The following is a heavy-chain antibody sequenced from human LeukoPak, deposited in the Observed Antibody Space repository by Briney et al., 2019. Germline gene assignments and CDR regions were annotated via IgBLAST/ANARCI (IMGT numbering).Heavy chain of an antibody. D-gene: IGHD3-22*01. CDR2: ISSSSSTI. J-gene: IGHJ4*02. Sequence: PGGSLRLSCAASGFTFSSYSMNWVRQAPGKGLEWVSYISSSSSTIYYADSVKGRFTISRDNAKNSLYLQMNSLRAEDTVVYYCTRGPYYYDSSGPSGDYWGQGTLVTVSS. CDR3: TRGPYYYDSSGPSGDY. V-gene: IGHV3-48*04. CDR1: GFTFSSYS.